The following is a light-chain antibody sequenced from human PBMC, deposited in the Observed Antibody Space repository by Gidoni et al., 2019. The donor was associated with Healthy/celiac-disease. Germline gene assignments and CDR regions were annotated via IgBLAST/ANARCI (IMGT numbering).Light chain of an antibody. J-gene: IGLJ2*01. CDR2: DVS. V-gene: IGLV2-11*01. CDR3: CSYAGSYTLV. Sequence: QSALTQPRSVSGPPGPSVTISCTGTSSDVGGYNYVSWYQQHPGKAPKLMIYDVSKRPSRVPDRFSGSKSGNTASLTISGLQAEDEADYYCCSYAGSYTLVFGGGTKLTVL. CDR1: SSDVGGYNY.